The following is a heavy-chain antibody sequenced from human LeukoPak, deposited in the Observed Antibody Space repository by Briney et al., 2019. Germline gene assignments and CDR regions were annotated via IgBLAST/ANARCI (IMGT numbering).Heavy chain of an antibody. CDR2: INEDGSTT. CDR1: GFTFSSNW. CDR3: ASSYFGLHYFDY. J-gene: IGHJ4*02. V-gene: IGHV3-74*01. Sequence: GGSLRLSCAASGFTFSSNWMHWVRQAPGEGLVWVSRINEDGSTTNYADSVKGRFTISRDNAKNTLYLQMNSLRAEDTAVYYCASSYFGLHYFDYWGQGTLVTVSS. D-gene: IGHD3/OR15-3a*01.